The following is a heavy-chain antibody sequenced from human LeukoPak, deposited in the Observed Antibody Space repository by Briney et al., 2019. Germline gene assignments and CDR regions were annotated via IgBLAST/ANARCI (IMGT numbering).Heavy chain of an antibody. CDR3: ARGGYPHTTKYMDV. CDR2: INPNSGGT. D-gene: IGHD2/OR15-2a*01. J-gene: IGHJ6*03. Sequence: GASVKVSCKASGYTFTGYYMHWVRQAPGQGLEWMGWINPNSGGTKYAQKFQGRVTMTRDTSISTVYMELSRLRSDDTAVYYCARGGYPHTTKYMDVWGKGTTVTVSS. V-gene: IGHV1-2*02. CDR1: GYTFTGYY.